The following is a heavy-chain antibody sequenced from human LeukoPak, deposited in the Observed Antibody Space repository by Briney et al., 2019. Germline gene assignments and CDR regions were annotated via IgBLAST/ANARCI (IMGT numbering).Heavy chain of an antibody. J-gene: IGHJ4*02. Sequence: SETLSLTCTVSGGSISSYYWGWIRQPPGKGLEWIGSIYYSGSTYYNPSLKSRVTISVDTSKNQFSLKLSSVTAADTAVYYCAREAPGRGEFYWGQGTLVTVSS. CDR2: IYYSGST. CDR1: GGSISSYY. D-gene: IGHD1-26*01. V-gene: IGHV4-39*02. CDR3: AREAPGRGEFY.